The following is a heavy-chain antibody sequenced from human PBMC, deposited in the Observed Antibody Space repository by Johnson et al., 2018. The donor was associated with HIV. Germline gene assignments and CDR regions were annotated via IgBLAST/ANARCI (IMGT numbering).Heavy chain of an antibody. D-gene: IGHD2-15*01. CDR3: AREGGYCSGGSCDNAFDI. V-gene: IGHV3-9*01. J-gene: IGHJ3*02. Sequence: VQLVESGGGLVQPGRSLRLSCAASGFTFDDYAMHWVRQAPGKGLEWVSGISWNSGSIGYADSVKGRFTISRDNAKNSLYLQMNSLRAEDTALYYCAREGGYCSGGSCDNAFDIWGQGTMVTVSS. CDR1: GFTFDDYA. CDR2: ISWNSGSI.